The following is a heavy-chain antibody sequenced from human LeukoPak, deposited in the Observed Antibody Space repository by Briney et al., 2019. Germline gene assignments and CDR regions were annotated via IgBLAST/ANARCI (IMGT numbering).Heavy chain of an antibody. CDR1: GFTFDDYG. V-gene: IGHV3-21*01. Sequence: GGSLRLSCVASGFTFDDYGMSWVRQAPGKGLEWVSSITSTSTYIYYADSVKGRFTISRDNAKNSLYLQMNSLRAEDTAVYYCARDLGGWYFDYWGQGTLVTVSS. J-gene: IGHJ4*02. D-gene: IGHD2-15*01. CDR2: ITSTSTYI. CDR3: ARDLGGWYFDY.